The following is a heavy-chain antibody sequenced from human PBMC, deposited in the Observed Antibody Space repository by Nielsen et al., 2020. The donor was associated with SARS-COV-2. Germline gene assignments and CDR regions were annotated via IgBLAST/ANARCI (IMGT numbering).Heavy chain of an antibody. J-gene: IGHJ6*02. CDR1: GDRVSSNSVA. V-gene: IGHV6-1*01. CDR2: IYYRSRWFY. Sequence: SQTLSLTCVISGDRVSSNSVAWNWIRQSPSRGLEWLGRIYYRSRWFYEYATSVRGRIIIDPDTSKNHFSLHLNSVTSEDTAIYYCTRDPGYYHGMDVWGQGTTVTVSS. CDR3: TRDPGYYHGMDV.